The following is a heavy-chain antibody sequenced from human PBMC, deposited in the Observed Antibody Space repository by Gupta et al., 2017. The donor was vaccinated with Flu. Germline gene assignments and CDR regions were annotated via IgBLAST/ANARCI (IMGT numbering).Heavy chain of an antibody. Sequence: FSAYSWNWIRQSPGKGLEWIGEVSHRGGANYNPSLKSRVTISVDTSKNQFSLKLTSVTAADTAVYYCACGVHLWGNNWFDPWGQGTLVTVSS. CDR3: ACGVHLWGNNWFDP. D-gene: IGHD3-16*01. CDR2: VSHRGGA. J-gene: IGHJ5*02. V-gene: IGHV4-34*01. CDR1: FSAYS.